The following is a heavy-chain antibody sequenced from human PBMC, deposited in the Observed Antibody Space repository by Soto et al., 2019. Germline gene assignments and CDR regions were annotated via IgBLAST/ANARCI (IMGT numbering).Heavy chain of an antibody. CDR2: INPNSGGT. CDR1: GYTFTGYY. J-gene: IGHJ3*02. V-gene: IGHV1-2*02. Sequence: ASVKVSCKASGYTFTGYYMHWVRQAPGQGLEWMGWINPNSGGTNYAQKLQGRVTMTRDTSISTAYMELRRLRSDDTAVYYCARDAAVFAAMLPLDIWGQGTMVTVSS. D-gene: IGHD5-18*01. CDR3: ARDAAVFAAMLPLDI.